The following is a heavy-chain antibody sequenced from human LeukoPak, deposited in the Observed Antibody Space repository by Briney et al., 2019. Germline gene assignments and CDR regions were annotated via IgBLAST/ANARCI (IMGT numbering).Heavy chain of an antibody. D-gene: IGHD3-22*01. Sequence: ASVKVSCKASGYTFTSYAMNWVRQAPGQGLEWMGWINTNTGNPTYAQGFTGRFVFSLDTSVSTAYLQISSLKAEDTAVYYCARAGGYYDSSGPYYYCYYGMDDWGQGTTVTVSS. V-gene: IGHV7-4-1*02. J-gene: IGHJ6*02. CDR2: INTNTGNP. CDR3: ARAGGYYDSSGPYYYCYYGMDD. CDR1: GYTFTSYA.